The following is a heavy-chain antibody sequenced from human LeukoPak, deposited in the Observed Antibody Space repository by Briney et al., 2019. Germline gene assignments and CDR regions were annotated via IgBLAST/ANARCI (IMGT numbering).Heavy chain of an antibody. J-gene: IGHJ4*02. CDR3: AKGPQSHLPSYFDY. Sequence: GGSLRLSCAASGFTFSSYGMHWVRQAPGKGLEWVAFIRYDGSNKYYADSMKGRFTISRDNSKNTLYLQMNSLRAEDTAVYYCAKGPQSHLPSYFDYWGQGTLVTVSS. CDR2: IRYDGSNK. CDR1: GFTFSSYG. V-gene: IGHV3-30*02.